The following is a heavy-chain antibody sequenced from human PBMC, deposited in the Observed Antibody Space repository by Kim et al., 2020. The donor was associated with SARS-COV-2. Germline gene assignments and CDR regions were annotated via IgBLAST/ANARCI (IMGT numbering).Heavy chain of an antibody. J-gene: IGHJ4*02. CDR2: IYYSGST. D-gene: IGHD5-12*01. Sequence: SETLSLTCTVSGGSISSYYWSWIRQPPGKGLEWIGYIYYSGSTNYNPSLKSRVTISVDTSKNQFSLKLSSVTAADTAVYYCARGGDYSGYDYWGQGTLVTVSS. CDR1: GGSISSYY. CDR3: ARGGDYSGYDY. V-gene: IGHV4-59*01.